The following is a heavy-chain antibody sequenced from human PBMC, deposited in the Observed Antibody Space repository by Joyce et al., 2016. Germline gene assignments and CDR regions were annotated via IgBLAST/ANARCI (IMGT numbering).Heavy chain of an antibody. CDR3: ARVPLSSAFDY. CDR1: GGSISDGGYY. V-gene: IGHV4-31*02. D-gene: IGHD1-26*01. CDR2: INYSGHT. Sequence: QVQLQESGPGLVQPSQTLSLPCGVSGGSISDGGYYWSWIRQRPGQGLEWIGYINYSGHTYYNPSLKSRLTISIDVSKNQFSLRLTSLTAADTAVYYCARVPLSSAFDYWGQGILVTVSS. J-gene: IGHJ4*02.